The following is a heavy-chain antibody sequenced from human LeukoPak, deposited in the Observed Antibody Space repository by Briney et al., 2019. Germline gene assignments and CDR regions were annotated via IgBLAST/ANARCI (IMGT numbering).Heavy chain of an antibody. J-gene: IGHJ6*02. CDR1: GASIDGHY. CDR2: VYYSGSI. V-gene: IGHV4-59*11. Sequence: SETLSLTCTVSGASIDGHYWSWIRLPPGKGLEWIGFVYYSGSISYNPSLKSRVTISADTSNNQFSLKLDSVTAADTAVYYCARLSRVAVAGSYGYHSMDVWGRGTTVTVS. CDR3: ARLSRVAVAGSYGYHSMDV. D-gene: IGHD6-19*01.